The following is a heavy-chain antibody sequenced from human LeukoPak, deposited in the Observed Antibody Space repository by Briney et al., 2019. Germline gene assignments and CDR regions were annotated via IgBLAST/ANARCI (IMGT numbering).Heavy chain of an antibody. Sequence: GGSLRLSCAASGFTFSSYAVSWVRQAPGKGLEWVSAISGSGGSTYYADSVKGRFTISRDNSKNTLYLQMNSLRAEDTAVYYCAKVGYCSSTSCYAGKSFDYWGQGTLVTVSS. V-gene: IGHV3-23*01. D-gene: IGHD2-2*01. CDR1: GFTFSSYA. CDR3: AKVGYCSSTSCYAGKSFDY. J-gene: IGHJ4*02. CDR2: ISGSGGST.